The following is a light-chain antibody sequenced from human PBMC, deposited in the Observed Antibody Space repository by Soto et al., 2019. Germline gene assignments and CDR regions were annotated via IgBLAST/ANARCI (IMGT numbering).Light chain of an antibody. Sequence: QSVLTQPASVSGSPGQSITISCTGTSSDVGSYNLVSWYQQHLGKAPKLMIYEVSKRPSGVSNRFSGSKSGNTASLTISGLQAEDEADYYCCSYAGSSTFLFVFGTGTKLTVL. J-gene: IGLJ1*01. CDR2: EVS. CDR1: SSDVGSYNL. CDR3: CSYAGSSTFLFV. V-gene: IGLV2-23*02.